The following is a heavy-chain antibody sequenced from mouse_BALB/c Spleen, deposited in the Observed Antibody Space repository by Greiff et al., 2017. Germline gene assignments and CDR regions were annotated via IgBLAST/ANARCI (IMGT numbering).Heavy chain of an antibody. CDR2: ISSGSSTI. Sequence: QLVESGGGLVQPGGSRKLSCAASGFTFSSFGMHWVRQAPEKGLEWVAYISSGSSTIYYADTVKGRFTISRDNPKNTLFLQMTSLRSEDTAMYYCASRGYDVGNFDYWGQGTTLTVSS. J-gene: IGHJ2*01. V-gene: IGHV5-17*02. CDR3: ASRGYDVGNFDY. D-gene: IGHD2-2*01. CDR1: GFTFSSFG.